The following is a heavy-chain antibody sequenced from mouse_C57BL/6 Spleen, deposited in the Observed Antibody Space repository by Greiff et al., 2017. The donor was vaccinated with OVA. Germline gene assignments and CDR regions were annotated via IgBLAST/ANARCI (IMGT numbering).Heavy chain of an antibody. CDR2: INPYNGGT. V-gene: IGHV1-19*01. Sequence: EVQLQQSGPVLVKPGASVKMSCKASGYTFTDYYMNWVKQSPGKSLEWIGVINPYNGGTSYNQKFKGKATLTVDKSSSTAYMELNSLTSEDSAVYYCARDERAWFAYWGQGTLVTVSA. J-gene: IGHJ3*01. CDR3: ARDERAWFAY. CDR1: GYTFTDYY.